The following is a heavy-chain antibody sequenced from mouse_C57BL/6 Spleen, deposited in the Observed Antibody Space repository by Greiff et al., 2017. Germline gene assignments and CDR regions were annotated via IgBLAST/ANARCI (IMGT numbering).Heavy chain of an antibody. CDR1: GYTFTSYG. Sequence: VMLVESGAELARPGASVKLSCKASGYTFTSYGISWVKQRTGQGLEWIGEIYPRSGNTYYNVKFKGKATLTADKSSSTAYMELRSLTSEDSAVYFCASGDDGYYVWGQGTTLTVSS. CDR2: IYPRSGNT. J-gene: IGHJ2*01. D-gene: IGHD2-3*01. CDR3: ASGDDGYYV. V-gene: IGHV1-81*01.